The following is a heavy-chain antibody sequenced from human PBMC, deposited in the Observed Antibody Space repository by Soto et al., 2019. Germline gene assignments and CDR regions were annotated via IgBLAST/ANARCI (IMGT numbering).Heavy chain of an antibody. CDR3: AKVVGDGNDYYDF. D-gene: IGHD3-22*01. V-gene: IGHV3-72*01. CDR2: TRNKANSYTT. J-gene: IGHJ4*02. CDR1: GFTFSDHY. Sequence: GGSLRLSCAASGFTFSDHYMDWVRQAPGKGLEWVGRTRNKANSYTTEYAASVKGRFTISRDDSKNSLYLQMNSLKTEDTAVYYCAKVVGDGNDYYDFWGQGTLVTVSS.